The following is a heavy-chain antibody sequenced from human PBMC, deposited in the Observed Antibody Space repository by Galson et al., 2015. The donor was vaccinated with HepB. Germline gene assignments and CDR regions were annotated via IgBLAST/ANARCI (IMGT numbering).Heavy chain of an antibody. J-gene: IGHJ4*02. Sequence: SLRLSCAASRFTFNSHWMHWVRQAPGKGLMWVSRINTDGSITNYADSVKGRFTISRDNAKNTLYLQMSSLRAEDTAVYYCAKFCDGDCYYSTDYWGQGTLVTVSS. CDR3: AKFCDGDCYYSTDY. D-gene: IGHD2-21*02. CDR1: RFTFNSHW. V-gene: IGHV3-74*01. CDR2: INTDGSIT.